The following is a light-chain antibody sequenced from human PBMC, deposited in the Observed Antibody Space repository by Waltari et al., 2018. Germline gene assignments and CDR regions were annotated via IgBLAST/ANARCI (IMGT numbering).Light chain of an antibody. CDR3: QNHERLPAT. J-gene: IGKJ1*01. V-gene: IGKV3-20*01. CDR2: AAS. CDR1: QSISKY. Sequence: EIVLTRSPGTLSLSPGERATIFCRASQSISKYLVWYQQRPGQAPRLLIYAASTRATGIPDRFIGGGSGTDFSLTISRLEPEDFAVYYCQNHERLPATFGQGTKVEIK.